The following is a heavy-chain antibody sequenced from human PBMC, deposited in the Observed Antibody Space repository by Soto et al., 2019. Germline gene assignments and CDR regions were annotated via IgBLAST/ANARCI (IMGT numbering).Heavy chain of an antibody. CDR3: ARDGHREAIGYYYDSSGPSDAFDI. CDR1: GFTFSSYS. J-gene: IGHJ3*02. D-gene: IGHD3-22*01. V-gene: IGHV3-48*02. Sequence: PGGSLRLSCAASGFTFSSYSMNWVRQAPGKGLEWVSYISSSSSTIYYADSVKGRFTISRDNAKNSLYLQMNSLRDEDTAVYYCARDGHREAIGYYYDSSGPSDAFDIWGQRTMVTGSS. CDR2: ISSSSSTI.